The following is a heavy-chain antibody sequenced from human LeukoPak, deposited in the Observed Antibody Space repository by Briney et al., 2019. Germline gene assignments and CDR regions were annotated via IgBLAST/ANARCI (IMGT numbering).Heavy chain of an antibody. Sequence: RASETLSLTCTVSGGSISSSFCYWGWIRQPPGKGLEWIGSIYSSGSTYYNPSLKSRVTISVDTSKNQFSLKLTSVTAAGTAVYYCAREGTESQTVAFDIWGQGTMVTVSS. D-gene: IGHD1-1*01. V-gene: IGHV4-39*07. CDR2: IYSSGST. CDR1: GGSISSSFCY. CDR3: AREGTESQTVAFDI. J-gene: IGHJ3*02.